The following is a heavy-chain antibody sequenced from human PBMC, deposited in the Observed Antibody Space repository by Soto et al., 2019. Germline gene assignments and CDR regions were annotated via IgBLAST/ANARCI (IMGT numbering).Heavy chain of an antibody. Sequence: EVQLVVSGGLVVRPGGSLRLSCAGSGFTFDDHTMHWVRQAPGKGLEWVSLITWDAGSAFYADSVRGRFTISRDNSKNSLCLRMKSLRTGDSGLYYCAKEKDRRFDRWGRGAPVTVSS. CDR1: GFTFDDHT. J-gene: IGHJ5*02. CDR2: ITWDAGSA. CDR3: AKEKDRRFDR. V-gene: IGHV3-43*01.